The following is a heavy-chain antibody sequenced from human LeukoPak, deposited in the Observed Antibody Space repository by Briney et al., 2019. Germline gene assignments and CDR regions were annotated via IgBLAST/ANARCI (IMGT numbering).Heavy chain of an antibody. CDR3: AKRHSYGFDY. CDR2: VSYDVSSQ. CDR1: GFTFSSYD. D-gene: IGHD5-18*01. V-gene: IGHV3-30*18. Sequence: PGGSLRLSCAASGFTFSSYDMHWVRQAPGKGLEWVAVVSYDVSSQYYGDSVKGRFPISRANSTNTLYPQMDSLRTEDTAVYYYAKRHSYGFDYWGQGTLATVSS. J-gene: IGHJ4*02.